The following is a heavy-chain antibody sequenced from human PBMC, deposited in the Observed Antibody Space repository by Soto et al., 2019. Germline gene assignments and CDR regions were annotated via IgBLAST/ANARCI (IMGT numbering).Heavy chain of an antibody. CDR2: IYPGDSDT. CDR3: ARLGYYDYYGMDV. J-gene: IGHJ6*02. CDR1: GYSFTSYW. Sequence: GESLQISWKGSGYSFTSYWIGWVRQMPGKGLEWMGIIYPGDSDTRYSPSFQGQVTISADKSISTAYLQWSSLKASDTAMHYCARLGYYDYYGMDVWGQGTTVTVSS. V-gene: IGHV5-51*01.